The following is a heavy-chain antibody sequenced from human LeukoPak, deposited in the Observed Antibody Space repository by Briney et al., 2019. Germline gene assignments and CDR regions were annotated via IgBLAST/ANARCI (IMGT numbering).Heavy chain of an antibody. CDR1: GGSFSGYY. D-gene: IGHD2-8*01. J-gene: IGHJ4*02. V-gene: IGHV4-34*01. CDR3: AILTPVPSDY. Sequence: SETLSLTCAVYGGSFSGYYWSWIRQPLGKGLEWIGEINHSGSTNYNPSLKSRVTISVDTSKNQFSLKLSSVTAADTAVYYCAILTPVPSDYWGQGTLVTVSS. CDR2: INHSGST.